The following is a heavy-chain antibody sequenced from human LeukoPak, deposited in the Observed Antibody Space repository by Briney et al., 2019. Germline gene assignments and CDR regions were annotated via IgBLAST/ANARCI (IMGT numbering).Heavy chain of an antibody. Sequence: GRSLRLSCAASGFTFDDYAMHWVRQPPGKGLEWLSIISWNSGYIGYADSVKGRFTVSRDNAENSVYLQMNGLRPEDTASYFCAKVRGTYSSGFFFDSWGQGTLVTVSS. CDR3: AKVRGTYSSGFFFDS. V-gene: IGHV3-9*01. D-gene: IGHD6-19*01. J-gene: IGHJ4*02. CDR1: GFTFDDYA. CDR2: ISWNSGYI.